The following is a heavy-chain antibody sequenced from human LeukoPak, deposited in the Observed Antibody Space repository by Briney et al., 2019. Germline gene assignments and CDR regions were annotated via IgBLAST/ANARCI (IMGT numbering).Heavy chain of an antibody. CDR3: TTRKYDIWTGDVDY. V-gene: IGHV3-15*01. J-gene: IGHJ4*02. CDR2: IKSKTDGGTT. Sequence: GGSLRLSCAASGFTFSNAWMSWVRQAPGKGLEWVGRIKSKTDGGTTDYAAPVKGRFTISRDDSKNTLYLQMNSLKTEDTAVYYCTTRKYDIWTGDVDYWGQGTLVTVSS. D-gene: IGHD3-9*01. CDR1: GFTFSNAW.